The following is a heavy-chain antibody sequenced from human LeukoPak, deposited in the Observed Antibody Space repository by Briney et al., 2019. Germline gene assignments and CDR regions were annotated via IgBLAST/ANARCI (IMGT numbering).Heavy chain of an antibody. J-gene: IGHJ4*01. CDR2: ISGSGGST. D-gene: IGHD6-13*01. Sequence: GGSLRLSCAASGFTFSSYAMSWVRQAPGKGLERVSAISGSGGSTYYADSVKGRFTISRDSSNNTLFLQMTNLRADDSGLYYCATDVRSSPLGFWGHGTLVTVSS. CDR1: GFTFSSYA. V-gene: IGHV3-23*01. CDR3: ATDVRSSPLGF.